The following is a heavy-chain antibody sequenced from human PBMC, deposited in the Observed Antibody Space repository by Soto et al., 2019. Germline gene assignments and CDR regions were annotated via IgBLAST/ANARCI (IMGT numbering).Heavy chain of an antibody. D-gene: IGHD2-15*01. V-gene: IGHV1-18*04. CDR3: ARDSRTRNKYCSGGSCPSDY. CDR1: GYTFTSYG. CDR2: ISAYNGNT. J-gene: IGHJ4*02. Sequence: QVQLVQSGAEVKKPGASVKVSCQASGYTFTSYGISWVRQAPGQGLEWMGWISAYNGNTNYAQKLQGRVTMTTDTSTSTAYMELRSLRSDDTAVYYCARDSRTRNKYCSGGSCPSDYWGQGTLVTVSS.